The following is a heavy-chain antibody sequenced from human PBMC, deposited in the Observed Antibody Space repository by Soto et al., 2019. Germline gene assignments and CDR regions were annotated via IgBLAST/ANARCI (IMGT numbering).Heavy chain of an antibody. V-gene: IGHV3-53*01. CDR3: ARDRLGDGYNFIHC. CDR1: GFTVSNNY. Sequence: EVQLVESGGGLIQPGGSLRLSCAASGFTVSNNYMSWVRQAPGKGLEWVSVIYSGGSTYYADSVKGRFTISRDNSKNTLYLQMNSLRAEDTAMYYCARDRLGDGYNFIHCWGQGTLVTVSS. J-gene: IGHJ4*02. CDR2: IYSGGST. D-gene: IGHD5-12*01.